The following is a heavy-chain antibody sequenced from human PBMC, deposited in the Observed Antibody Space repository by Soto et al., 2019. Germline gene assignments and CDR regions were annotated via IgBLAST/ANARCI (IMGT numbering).Heavy chain of an antibody. D-gene: IGHD3-22*01. J-gene: IGHJ5*02. CDR2: ISAYNGHT. V-gene: IGHV1-18*01. Sequence: ASVKVSCKASGYTFISYGISWVRQAPGQGLEWMGWISAYNGHTNYVQKFQDRVTMTTDTSTSTAYMELRSLRSDDTAVYYCERAAYERDYYDSSAYNPNWFDPWGQGTLVTVSS. CDR1: GYTFISYG. CDR3: ERAAYERDYYDSSAYNPNWFDP.